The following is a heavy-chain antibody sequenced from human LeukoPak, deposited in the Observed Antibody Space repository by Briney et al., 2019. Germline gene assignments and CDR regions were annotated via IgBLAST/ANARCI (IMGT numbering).Heavy chain of an antibody. D-gene: IGHD1-26*01. CDR2: ISGGGGTT. J-gene: IGHJ5*02. Sequence: GGSLRLSCAASGFTFSSYALSWVRQAPGKGLEWVSAISGGGGTTFCGDSVKGRFTISRDYSKHTLFLQMNSLRAEDTAVYYCAVASGSFYNWFDPWGQGTLVTVSS. CDR1: GFTFSSYA. V-gene: IGHV3-23*01. CDR3: AVASGSFYNWFDP.